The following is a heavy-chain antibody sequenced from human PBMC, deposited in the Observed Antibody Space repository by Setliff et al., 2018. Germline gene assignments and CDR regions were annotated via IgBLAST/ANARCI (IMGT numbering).Heavy chain of an antibody. Sequence: GGSLRLSCAASGFTFSDYYMSWIRQAPGKGLEWLSYIVSSGSTTYYSDSVKGRFTISRDNAKNSLYLQMNSLRAEDAAVYCCARVGYCSGPTCYPFDSWGQGNLVTVSS. CDR1: GFTFSDYY. CDR3: ARVGYCSGPTCYPFDS. J-gene: IGHJ4*02. CDR2: IVSSGSTT. D-gene: IGHD2-2*01. V-gene: IGHV3-11*04.